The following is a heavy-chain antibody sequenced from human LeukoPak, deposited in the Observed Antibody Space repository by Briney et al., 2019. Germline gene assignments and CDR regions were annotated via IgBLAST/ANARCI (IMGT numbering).Heavy chain of an antibody. Sequence: PSETLSLTCTVSGGSISSYYWSWIRQPPGKGLEWIGYIYYSGSTNYSPSLKSRVTISVDTSKNQFSLKLSSVTAADTAVYYCAREYYDILTGYYRFDYWGQGTLVTVSS. CDR1: GGSISSYY. V-gene: IGHV4-59*01. CDR3: AREYYDILTGYYRFDY. J-gene: IGHJ4*02. CDR2: IYYSGST. D-gene: IGHD3-9*01.